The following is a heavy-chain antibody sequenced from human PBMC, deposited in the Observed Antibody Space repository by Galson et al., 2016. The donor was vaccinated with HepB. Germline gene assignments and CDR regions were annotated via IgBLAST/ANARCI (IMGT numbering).Heavy chain of an antibody. CDR2: IRSGGLT. CDR1: GFIVSSNY. Sequence: SLRLSCAASGFIVSSNYMSWVRQTPGKGLEWVSVIRSGGLTYYADSVMGRFTISRDNAKNTLYLQMSSLRAEDTAVYYCAKDIVAGHDYVWGNYRYIDFWGQGTLVTVSS. V-gene: IGHV3-53*01. CDR3: AKDIVAGHDYVWGNYRYIDF. D-gene: IGHD3-16*02. J-gene: IGHJ4*02.